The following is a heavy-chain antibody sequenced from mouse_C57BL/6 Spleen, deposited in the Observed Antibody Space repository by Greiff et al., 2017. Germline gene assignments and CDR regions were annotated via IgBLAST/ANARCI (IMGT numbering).Heavy chain of an antibody. J-gene: IGHJ3*01. V-gene: IGHV1-54*01. CDR3: ASSNYPAWFAY. Sequence: QVQLKESGAELVRPGTSVKVSCKASGYAFTNYLIEWVKQRPGQGLEWIGVINPGSGGTNYNEKFKGKATLTADKSSSTAYMQLSSLTSEDSAVYFCASSNYPAWFAYWGQGTLVTVSA. D-gene: IGHD2-5*01. CDR2: INPGSGGT. CDR1: GYAFTNYL.